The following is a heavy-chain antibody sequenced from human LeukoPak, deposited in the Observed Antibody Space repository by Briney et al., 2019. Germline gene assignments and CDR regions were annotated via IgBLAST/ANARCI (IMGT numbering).Heavy chain of an antibody. D-gene: IGHD3-22*01. V-gene: IGHV4-59*08. CDR2: IYYSGST. CDR3: ARHHPSWYYYDSSGYPTLGWFDP. CDR1: GGSISSYY. J-gene: IGHJ5*02. Sequence: SETLSLTCTVSGGSISSYYWSWIRQPPGKGLEWIGYIYYSGSTNYNPSLKSRVTISVDTSKNQFSLKLSSVTAADTAVYYCARHHPSWYYYDSSGYPTLGWFDPWGHGTLVTVSS.